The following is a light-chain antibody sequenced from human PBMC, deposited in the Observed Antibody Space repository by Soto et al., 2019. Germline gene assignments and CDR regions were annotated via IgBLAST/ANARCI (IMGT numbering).Light chain of an antibody. J-gene: IGKJ4*01. CDR3: QQSYSTPLT. CDR2: AAS. V-gene: IGKV1-39*01. CDR1: QSISSY. Sequence: DIQMTHSPSSLSASVGDRVTITCRARQSISSYLNWYQQKPGKAPKLLIYAASSLQSGVPSRFSGSGSGTDFTPTISSLQPEDFATYYCQQSYSTPLTFGGGTKVEIK.